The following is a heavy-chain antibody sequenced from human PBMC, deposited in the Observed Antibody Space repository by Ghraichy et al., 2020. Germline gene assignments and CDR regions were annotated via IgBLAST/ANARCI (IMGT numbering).Heavy chain of an antibody. Sequence: ETLSLTCTVSGGSISSYYWSWIRQPPGKGLEWIGYIYYSGSTNYNPSLKSRVTISVDTSKNQFSLKLSSVTAADTAVYYCASLDSSGYYYLDYWGQGTLVTVSS. V-gene: IGHV4-59*01. CDR3: ASLDSSGYYYLDY. D-gene: IGHD3-22*01. CDR2: IYYSGST. J-gene: IGHJ4*02. CDR1: GGSISSYY.